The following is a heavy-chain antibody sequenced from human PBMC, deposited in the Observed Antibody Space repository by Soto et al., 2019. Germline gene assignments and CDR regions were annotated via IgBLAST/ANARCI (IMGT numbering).Heavy chain of an antibody. CDR2: IIPIFGTA. V-gene: IGHV1-69*12. D-gene: IGHD4-17*01. CDR3: ARGHPLSTTVVTPDAFDI. J-gene: IGHJ3*02. CDR1: GGTFSSYA. Sequence: QVQLVQSGAEVKKPGSSVKVSCKASGGTFSSYAISWVRQAPGQGLEWKGGIIPIFGTANYAQKFQGRVTITADESTSTAYMELSSLRSEDTAVYYCARGHPLSTTVVTPDAFDIWGQGTMVTVSS.